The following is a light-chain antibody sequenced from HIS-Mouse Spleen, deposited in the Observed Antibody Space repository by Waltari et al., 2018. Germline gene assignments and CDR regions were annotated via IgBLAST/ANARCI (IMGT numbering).Light chain of an antibody. CDR2: DNN. J-gene: IGLJ3*02. CDR1: SSNIGNNY. V-gene: IGLV1-51*01. CDR3: GTWDSSLSAWV. Sequence: QSVLTQPPSVSAAPGQKVTISCSGSSSNIGNNYVSWYQQLPGTAPKLPIYDNNNRPSGIPDRFSGSKSGTSATLGITGLQTGDEADYYCGTWDSSLSAWVFGGGTKLTVL.